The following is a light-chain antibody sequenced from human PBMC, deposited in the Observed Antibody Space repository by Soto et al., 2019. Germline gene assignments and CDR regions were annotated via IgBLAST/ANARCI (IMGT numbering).Light chain of an antibody. V-gene: IGKV1-6*01. CDR1: QDVRSD. J-gene: IGKJ1*01. Sequence: AIQMTQSPSSLSASVGDRVSISCRASQDVRSDLAWYQQKPGKAPRLLIYAASSLQSGVPSRFSGSRSGTDFTLTISSLQPEDFATYYCLQDYSYPRTFGQGTKVEIK. CDR2: AAS. CDR3: LQDYSYPRT.